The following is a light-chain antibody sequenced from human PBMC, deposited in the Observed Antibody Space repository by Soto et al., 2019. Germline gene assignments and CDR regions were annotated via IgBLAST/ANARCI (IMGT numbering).Light chain of an antibody. CDR1: QDLTNY. J-gene: IGKJ2*01. CDR2: DTV. Sequence: IQMTQSPPSLAASVGDRVTITCQASQDLTNYLNWYQQKPGQAPKLLIYDTVTLEEGVPSRFSGGGSGTHFTFTINGLQPEDAAISSCQQYFNLPYTFGQGTKLEIK. CDR3: QQYFNLPYT. V-gene: IGKV1-33*01.